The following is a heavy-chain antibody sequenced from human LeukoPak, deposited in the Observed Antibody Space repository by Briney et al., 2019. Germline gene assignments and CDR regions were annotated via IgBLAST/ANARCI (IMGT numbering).Heavy chain of an antibody. Sequence: GASVKVSCKASGYTFTNYGINWVRQAPGQGLEWMGWISAYNGNTIYAQKLQDRVTMTTDASTSTAYMDLRSLRSDDTAVYYCARDSGSGWFDPWGQETLVTVSS. CDR3: ARDSGSGWFDP. J-gene: IGHJ5*02. CDR2: ISAYNGNT. CDR1: GYTFTNYG. D-gene: IGHD1-1*01. V-gene: IGHV1-18*01.